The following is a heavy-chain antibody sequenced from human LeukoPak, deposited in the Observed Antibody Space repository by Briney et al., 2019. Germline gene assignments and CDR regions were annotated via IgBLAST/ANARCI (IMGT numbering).Heavy chain of an antibody. J-gene: IGHJ4*02. CDR1: GGTFSSYA. Sequence: GASVKVSCKASGGTFSSYAISWVRQAPGQGLEWMGRIIPILGIANYAQKFQGRVTITADKSTSTAYMELSSLRSEDTAVYYCARSIAVAAPFDYWGQGTLVTVSS. V-gene: IGHV1-69*04. D-gene: IGHD6-19*01. CDR2: IIPILGIA. CDR3: ARSIAVAAPFDY.